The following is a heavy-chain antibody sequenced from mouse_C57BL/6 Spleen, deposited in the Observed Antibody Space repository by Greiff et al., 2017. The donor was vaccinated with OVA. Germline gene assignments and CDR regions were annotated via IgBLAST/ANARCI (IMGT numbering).Heavy chain of an antibody. CDR2: IDPETGGT. CDR1: GYTFTDYE. Sequence: QVHVKQSGAELVRPGASVTLSCKASGYTFTDYEMHWVKQTPVHGLEWIGAIDPETGGTAYNQKFKGKAILTADKSSSTAYMELRSLTSEDSAVYYCTRSTTVDWYFDVWGTGTTVTVSS. J-gene: IGHJ1*03. CDR3: TRSTTVDWYFDV. D-gene: IGHD1-1*01. V-gene: IGHV1-15*01.